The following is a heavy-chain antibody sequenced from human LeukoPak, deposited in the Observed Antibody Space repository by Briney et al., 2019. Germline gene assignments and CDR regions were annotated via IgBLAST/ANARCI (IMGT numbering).Heavy chain of an antibody. CDR3: ARSTPAAMTGYYYYYMDV. CDR1: GYSISSGYY. CDR2: SYTSGST. D-gene: IGHD2-2*01. Sequence: SETLSLTCTVSGYSISSGYYWGWIRPPPGQGLEWIGSSYTSGSTNYNPSLKSRVTISVDASKNQFSLKLSSVTAADTAVYYCARSTPAAMTGYYYYYMDVWGKGTTVTVSS. V-gene: IGHV4-38-2*02. J-gene: IGHJ6*03.